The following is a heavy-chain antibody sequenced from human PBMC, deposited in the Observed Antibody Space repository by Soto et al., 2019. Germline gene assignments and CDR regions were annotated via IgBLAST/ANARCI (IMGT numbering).Heavy chain of an antibody. CDR2: IYHGGST. D-gene: IGHD2-2*01. V-gene: IGHV4-30-2*01. CDR3: ARDKLTTDYYYGMDV. Sequence: QLQLQESGSGLVKPSQTLSLTCTVSGGSISSGGYSWNWIRQPPGKGLEWIGYIYHGGSTYYNPSLMSRVTISVDRSKSQLSLKLISVTAADTAVYYCARDKLTTDYYYGMDVWGQGTTVTVSS. CDR1: GGSISSGGYS. J-gene: IGHJ6*02.